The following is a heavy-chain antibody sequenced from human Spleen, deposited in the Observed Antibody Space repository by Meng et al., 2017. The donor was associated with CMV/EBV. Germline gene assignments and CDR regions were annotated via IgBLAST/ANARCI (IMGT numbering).Heavy chain of an antibody. V-gene: IGHV3-53*01. Sequence: GESLKISCAASGFKVSRNYMTWVRQAPGQGLEWVSTIYTGTSTFYADSVKGRFTISRDNSKNTLYLQMNSLRAEDTAVYYCANPIIYDFWSGDYYYGMDVWGQGTTVTVSS. CDR1: GFKVSRNY. J-gene: IGHJ6*02. CDR3: ANPIIYDFWSGDYYYGMDV. CDR2: IYTGTST. D-gene: IGHD3-3*01.